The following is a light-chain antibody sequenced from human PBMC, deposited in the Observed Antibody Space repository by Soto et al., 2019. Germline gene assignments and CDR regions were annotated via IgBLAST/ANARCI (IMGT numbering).Light chain of an antibody. CDR3: HYGNSPPWT. V-gene: IGKV3-20*01. CDR1: QTVSSTS. CDR2: GAS. Sequence: EVLFTQSPGTLSLSPGERGTLYCRASQTVSSTSLAWYQQKPGQAPRLLISGASSRDTGIPDRFSVSGSGTDFTLSITRLEPEDFSVYYCHYGNSPPWTFAQGTKVDIK. J-gene: IGKJ1*01.